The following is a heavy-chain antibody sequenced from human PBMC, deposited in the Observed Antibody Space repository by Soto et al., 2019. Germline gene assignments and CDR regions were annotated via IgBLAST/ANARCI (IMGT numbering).Heavy chain of an antibody. D-gene: IGHD6-13*01. V-gene: IGHV3-23*01. CDR2: ISGSGGST. J-gene: IGHJ4*02. Sequence: GGSLRLSCAASGFTFSSYAMSWVRQAPGKGLEWVSAISGSGGSTYYADSVKGRFTISRDNSKNTLYLQMNSLRAEDTAVYYCAKDPGLRPSVAAAAYYFDYWGQGTLVTVSS. CDR1: GFTFSSYA. CDR3: AKDPGLRPSVAAAAYYFDY.